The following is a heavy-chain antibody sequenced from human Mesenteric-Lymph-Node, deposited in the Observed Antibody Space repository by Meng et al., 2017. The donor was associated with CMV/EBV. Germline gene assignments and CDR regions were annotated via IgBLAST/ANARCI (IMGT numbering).Heavy chain of an antibody. V-gene: IGHV3-11*01. D-gene: IGHD6-25*01. CDR2: ISSSGSTI. J-gene: IGHJ4*02. CDR1: GFTLSDYY. CDR3: ARDSSYIAAKDY. Sequence: GGSLRLSCAASGFTLSDYYMSWIRQAPGKGLEWVSYISSSGSTIYYADSVKGRFTISRDNAKNSLYLQMNSLRAEDTAVYYCARDSSYIAAKDYWGQGTLVTVSS.